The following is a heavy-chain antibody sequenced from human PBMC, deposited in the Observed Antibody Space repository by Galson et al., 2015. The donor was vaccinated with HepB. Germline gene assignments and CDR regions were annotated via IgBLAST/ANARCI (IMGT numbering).Heavy chain of an antibody. Sequence: SLRLSCPASGFTFSSYGMNWVRQVPGKGLVWVSRINSDASNTNYADSVKGRFTISRDNAKNTLYLQMNSLRAEDTAVYYCGGEGGAYGGNPIQMWGQGTLVTVSS. D-gene: IGHD4-23*01. J-gene: IGHJ4*02. CDR2: INSDASNT. V-gene: IGHV3-74*01. CDR1: GFTFSSYG. CDR3: GGEGGAYGGNPIQM.